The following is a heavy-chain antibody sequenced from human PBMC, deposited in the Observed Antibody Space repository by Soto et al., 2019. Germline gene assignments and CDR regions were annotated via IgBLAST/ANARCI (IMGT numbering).Heavy chain of an antibody. Sequence: QVQLVQSGAEVKKPGSSVKVSCKASGGTFSSYAISWVRQAPGQGLEWMGGIIPIFGTANYAQKFQGRVTITADESTRAAYIELSSLRSEDTAVYYCARGVHDYGDYYGMDVWGQGTTVTVSS. CDR1: GGTFSSYA. CDR2: IIPIFGTA. D-gene: IGHD4-17*01. CDR3: ARGVHDYGDYYGMDV. J-gene: IGHJ6*02. V-gene: IGHV1-69*01.